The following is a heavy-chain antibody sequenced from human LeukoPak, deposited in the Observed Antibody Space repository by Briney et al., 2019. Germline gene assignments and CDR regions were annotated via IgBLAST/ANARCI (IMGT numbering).Heavy chain of an antibody. J-gene: IGHJ6*02. CDR3: TREGTDYSYYYGMDV. CDR1: GFTFGDYA. Sequence: GGSLRLSCTASGFTFGDYAMSWVRQAPGKGLEWVGFIRSKAYGGTAEYAASVKGRFTISRDDSKSIAYLQMNSLKTEDTAVYYCTREGTDYSYYYGMDVWGQGTTVTVSS. CDR2: IRSKAYGGTA. V-gene: IGHV3-49*04. D-gene: IGHD3-10*01.